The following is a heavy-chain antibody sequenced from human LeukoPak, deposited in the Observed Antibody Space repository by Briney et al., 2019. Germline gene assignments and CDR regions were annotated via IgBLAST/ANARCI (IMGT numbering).Heavy chain of an antibody. V-gene: IGHV1-8*01. J-gene: IGHJ4*02. D-gene: IGHD3-10*01. CDR3: AVMVRGVHQAFDY. CDR1: GHTFTSYD. CDR2: MNPNSGNT. Sequence: ASVKVSCKASGHTFTSYDINWVRQATGQGLEWMGWMNPNSGNTGYAQKFQGRVTMTRNTSISTAYMELSSLRSEDTAVYYCAVMVRGVHQAFDYWGQGTLVTVSS.